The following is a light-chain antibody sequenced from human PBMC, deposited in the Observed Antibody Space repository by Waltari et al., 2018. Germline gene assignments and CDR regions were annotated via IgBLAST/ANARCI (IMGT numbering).Light chain of an antibody. V-gene: IGKV3-11*01. CDR2: DVS. CDR1: KPVNRF. CDR3: QQRRSWPLT. J-gene: IGKJ4*01. Sequence: EIVLTQSPATLSLSPGESATLSCRASKPVNRFLAWYRRQPSQPPELLIYDVSNRATYIPARFSGGGSGTDFTLTINSLQPEDFAVYYCQQRRSWPLTFGGGTKVEIK.